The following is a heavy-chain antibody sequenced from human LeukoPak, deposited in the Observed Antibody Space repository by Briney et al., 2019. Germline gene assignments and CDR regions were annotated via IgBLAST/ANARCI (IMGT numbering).Heavy chain of an antibody. Sequence: GGSLRLSCPASGFTFNNYAMIWVRQAPGKGLEWVSGISGSGGSTYYADSVKGRFRISRDNSKNTLYLQPNGPRADDTAVYYCAKGVQWAVPGSCLDSWGLGTLVTVSS. J-gene: IGHJ4*02. V-gene: IGHV3-23*01. CDR1: GFTFNNYA. D-gene: IGHD6-19*01. CDR2: ISGSGGST. CDR3: AKGVQWAVPGSCLDS.